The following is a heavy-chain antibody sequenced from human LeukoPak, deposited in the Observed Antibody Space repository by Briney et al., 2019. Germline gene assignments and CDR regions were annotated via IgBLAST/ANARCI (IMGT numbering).Heavy chain of an antibody. CDR3: ARVRAAHYYDY. J-gene: IGHJ4*02. D-gene: IGHD6-6*01. Sequence: GGSLRLSCAASGFSLSGYGMHWVCQAPGKGLEWVAVVSYDGSKKYYADSVKGRFTISRDNSKNTQYLEMNSLKVEDTAVYYCARVRAAHYYDYWGQGTLVTVSS. CDR2: VSYDGSKK. V-gene: IGHV3-30-3*01. CDR1: GFSLSGYG.